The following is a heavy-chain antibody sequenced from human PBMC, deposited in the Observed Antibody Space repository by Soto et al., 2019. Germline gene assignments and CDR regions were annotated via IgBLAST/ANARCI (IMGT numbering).Heavy chain of an antibody. CDR3: ARDTHSSVFGMDV. CDR2: IWYDGSNK. Sequence: PGGSLRLSCAASGFTFSSYGMHWVRQAPGKGLEWVAVIWYDGSNKYYADSVKGRFTISRDNSKNTLYLQMNSLRAEDTAVYYCARDTHSSVFGMDVGGQGTTVTVSS. D-gene: IGHD3-22*01. J-gene: IGHJ6*02. V-gene: IGHV3-33*01. CDR1: GFTFSSYG.